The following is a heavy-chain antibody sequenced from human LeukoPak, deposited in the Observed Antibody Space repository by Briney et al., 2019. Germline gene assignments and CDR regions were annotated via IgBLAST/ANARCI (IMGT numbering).Heavy chain of an antibody. D-gene: IGHD3-10*01. CDR1: GFRISTYW. Sequence: PGGSLRLSCVASGFRISTYWMSWVRQAPARGLEWVANIRQDGNEIHYLDSVKGRFTISRDNAKNSAYLQMNSLRAEDSAIYYCVRVVSGGSQAYWGRGTLVTVSS. CDR2: IRQDGNEI. J-gene: IGHJ4*01. V-gene: IGHV3-7*01. CDR3: VRVVSGGSQAY.